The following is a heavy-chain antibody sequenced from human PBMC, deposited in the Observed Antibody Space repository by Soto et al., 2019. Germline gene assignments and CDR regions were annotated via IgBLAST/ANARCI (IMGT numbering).Heavy chain of an antibody. Sequence: QVQLVQSGAEVKKPGSSVKVSCKASGGTFSSYAISWVRQAPGQGLEWMGGIIPIFGTANYAQKFQGRVTITADKSTSTAYMELNSLRPEDTAVYYYARALGYCSGGSCYFNWFDPWGQGTLVTVSS. CDR1: GGTFSSYA. J-gene: IGHJ5*02. CDR2: IIPIFGTA. D-gene: IGHD2-15*01. CDR3: ARALGYCSGGSCYFNWFDP. V-gene: IGHV1-69*06.